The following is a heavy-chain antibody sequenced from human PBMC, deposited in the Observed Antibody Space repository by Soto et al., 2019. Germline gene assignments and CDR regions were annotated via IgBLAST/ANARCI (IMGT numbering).Heavy chain of an antibody. D-gene: IGHD5-18*01. J-gene: IGHJ4*02. CDR2: IYSGDST. Sequence: GGSLRLSCAASGFTVSSNYMSWVRQAPGKGLEWVSVIYSGDSTFYADSVKGRFTVSRDDSKNTLNLQMNSLRAEDTAVYYCARDYSSYGPFDYWGQGTLVTLSS. V-gene: IGHV3-66*01. CDR1: GFTVSSNY. CDR3: ARDYSSYGPFDY.